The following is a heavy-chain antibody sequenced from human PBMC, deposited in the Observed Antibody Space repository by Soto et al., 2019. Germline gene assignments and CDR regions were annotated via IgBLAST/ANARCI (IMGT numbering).Heavy chain of an antibody. CDR2: IYYSGST. J-gene: IGHJ3*02. D-gene: IGHD4-17*01. CDR3: ARDTTVWHAFDI. V-gene: IGHV4-59*01. Sequence: QVQLQESGPGLVKPSETLSLTCTVSGGSISSYYWSWIRQPPGKGLEWIGYIYYSGSTNYNPSLKSRCTISVDTSKNQFSLKLSSVTAADTAVYYCARDTTVWHAFDIWGQGTMVTVSS. CDR1: GGSISSYY.